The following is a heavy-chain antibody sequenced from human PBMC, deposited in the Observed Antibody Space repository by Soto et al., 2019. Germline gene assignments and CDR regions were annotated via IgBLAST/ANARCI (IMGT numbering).Heavy chain of an antibody. CDR1: GFTFSSYG. CDR2: ISYDGSNK. Sequence: PGGSLRLSCAASGFTFSSYGMHWVRQAPGKGLEWVAVISYDGSNKYYADSVKGRFTISRDNSKNTLYLQMNSLRAEDTAVYYSAKDSYSSSSGFAPWGQGTLVTVSS. J-gene: IGHJ5*02. CDR3: AKDSYSSSSGFAP. D-gene: IGHD6-6*01. V-gene: IGHV3-30*18.